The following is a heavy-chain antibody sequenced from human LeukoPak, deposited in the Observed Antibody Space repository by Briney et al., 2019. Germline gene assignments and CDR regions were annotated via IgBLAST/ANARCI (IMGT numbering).Heavy chain of an antibody. CDR1: GGSFSAYY. J-gene: IGHJ5*02. Sequence: KPSETLSLTCAVYGGSFSAYYWTWIRQPPGKGLEWIGEINHSGSINYNPSLKSRVTISVDTSKNQFSLKLSSVTAADTAVYYCARVRITMVRGRNWFDPWGQGTLVTVSS. V-gene: IGHV4-34*01. CDR2: INHSGSI. CDR3: ARVRITMVRGRNWFDP. D-gene: IGHD3-10*01.